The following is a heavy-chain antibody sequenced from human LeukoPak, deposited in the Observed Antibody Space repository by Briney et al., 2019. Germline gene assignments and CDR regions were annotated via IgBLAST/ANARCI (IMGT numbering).Heavy chain of an antibody. CDR2: VSGSGSST. D-gene: IGHD2-15*01. CDR3: AQAVGGYCSAGRCPRFGW. CDR1: GFTFNSYA. Sequence: GGSLRLSCTASGFTFNSYAMSWVRQAPGKGLEWVSTVSGSGSSTYYTDSVKGRFTISRDNAQSTLYLQMDSLRADDTAVYFCAQAVGGYCSAGRCPRFGWWGQGTLVTVSA. V-gene: IGHV3-23*01. J-gene: IGHJ4*02.